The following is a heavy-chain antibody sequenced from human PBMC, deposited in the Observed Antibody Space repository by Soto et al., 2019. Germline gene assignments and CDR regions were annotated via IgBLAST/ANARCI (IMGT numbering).Heavy chain of an antibody. V-gene: IGHV3-30*18. J-gene: IGHJ4*02. CDR3: AKPWGTLRYFDWFEHDFDY. Sequence: GGSLRLSCAASGFTFSSYGMHWVRQAPGKGLEWVAVISYDGSNKYYADSVKGRFTISRDNSKNTLYLQMNSLRAEDTAVYYCAKPWGTLRYFDWFEHDFDYWGQGTLVTVSS. D-gene: IGHD3-9*01. CDR2: ISYDGSNK. CDR1: GFTFSSYG.